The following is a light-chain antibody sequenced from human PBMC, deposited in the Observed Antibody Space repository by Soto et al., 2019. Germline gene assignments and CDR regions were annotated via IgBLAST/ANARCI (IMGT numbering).Light chain of an antibody. J-gene: IGKJ4*01. CDR3: QQVNSFPLT. CDR1: QDISTS. V-gene: IGKV1-9*01. Sequence: DIQLTQSPSFLSASVGDRVTIACRASQDISTSLAWYQQKPGKAPKLLIYGASTLQSGVPSRFSGSGSGADFTLTISSLQPEDFATFYCQQVNSFPLTFGGGTKVDIK. CDR2: GAS.